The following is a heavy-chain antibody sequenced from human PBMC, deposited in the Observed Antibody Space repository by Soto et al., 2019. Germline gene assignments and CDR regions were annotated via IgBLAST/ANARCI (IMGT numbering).Heavy chain of an antibody. D-gene: IGHD3-10*01. CDR1: GFTFSSYA. V-gene: IGHV3-23*01. CDR2: ISGSGGST. CDR3: AKSPYYYGSGSYLPVMEV. J-gene: IGHJ6*02. Sequence: EVQLLESGGGLVQPGGSLRLSCAASGFTFSSYAMSWVRQAPGKGLEWVSAISGSGGSTYYADSVKGRFTISRDNSKNTLYLQMNSLRAEDTAVYYCAKSPYYYGSGSYLPVMEVWGQGTTVTVSS.